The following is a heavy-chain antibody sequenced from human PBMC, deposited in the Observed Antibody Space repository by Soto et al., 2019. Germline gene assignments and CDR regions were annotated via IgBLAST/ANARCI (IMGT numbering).Heavy chain of an antibody. J-gene: IGHJ4*02. Sequence: QVQLQQWGAGLLKPSETLSLTCAVYGGSFSGYYWIWIRQPPGKGLEWIGEINHSGSTNYNPSLKSRVTISVVTSKKQCSLKLRSVTAAATAVYYCARAAPRYCSGGSCYSGRDYWGPGTLVTVSS. CDR1: GGSFSGYY. V-gene: IGHV4-34*01. D-gene: IGHD2-15*01. CDR3: ARAAPRYCSGGSCYSGRDY. CDR2: INHSGST.